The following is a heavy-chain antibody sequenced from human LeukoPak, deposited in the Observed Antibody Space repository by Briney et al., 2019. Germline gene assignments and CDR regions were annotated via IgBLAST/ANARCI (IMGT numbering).Heavy chain of an antibody. D-gene: IGHD3-10*01. V-gene: IGHV4-59*12. CDR1: GGSISSYY. J-gene: IGHJ4*02. CDR2: IYYSGST. CDR3: ARESNYYFEY. Sequence: PSETLSLTCTVSGGSISSYYWSWIRQPPGKGLEWIGYIYYSGSTNYNPSLNSRVTMSVDTSKHQFSLKLGSVTAADTAVYYCARESNYYFEYWGQGTLVTVSS.